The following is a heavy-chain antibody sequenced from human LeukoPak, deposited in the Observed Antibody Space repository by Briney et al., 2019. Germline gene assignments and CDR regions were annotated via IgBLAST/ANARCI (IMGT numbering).Heavy chain of an antibody. Sequence: SETLSLTCTVSGGSISNYYWGWIRQPPGKGLEWIGSIYYSGSTYYNPSLKSRVTISVDTSKNQFSLKLSSVTAADTAVYYCATVRGYWGQGTLVTVSS. V-gene: IGHV4-39*07. J-gene: IGHJ4*02. CDR1: GGSISNYY. CDR2: IYYSGST. CDR3: ATVRGY. D-gene: IGHD3-10*01.